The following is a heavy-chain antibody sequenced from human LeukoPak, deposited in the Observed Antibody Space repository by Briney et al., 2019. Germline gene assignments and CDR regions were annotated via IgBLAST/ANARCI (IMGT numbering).Heavy chain of an antibody. CDR3: AKGLMVYGSHFDY. D-gene: IGHD2-8*02. CDR1: GFTLSSYA. J-gene: IGHJ4*02. V-gene: IGHV3-23*01. CDR2: ISGSGGST. Sequence: GRSLRLSCAASGFTLSSYAMSWVRQAPGKGLEWVSAISGSGGSTYYADSVKGRFTISRDNSKNTLYLQMNSLRAEDTAVYYCAKGLMVYGSHFDYWGQGTLVTVSS.